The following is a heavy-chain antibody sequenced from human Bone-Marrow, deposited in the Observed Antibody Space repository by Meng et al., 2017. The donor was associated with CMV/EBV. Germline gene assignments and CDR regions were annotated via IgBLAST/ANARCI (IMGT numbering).Heavy chain of an antibody. J-gene: IGHJ6*02. CDR1: GFTFSGYT. D-gene: IGHD6-19*01. V-gene: IGHV3-30*04. Sequence: GGSLRLTCEASGFTFSGYTMHWVRQTPGKGLHWVAFISKDGTNKLYADSVKGRFTISRDNAKNSLYLQMNSLRAEDTALYYCARFVRGGAVAGAGRYYYGMDVWGQGTPVTVSS. CDR2: ISKDGTNK. CDR3: ARFVRGGAVAGAGRYYYGMDV.